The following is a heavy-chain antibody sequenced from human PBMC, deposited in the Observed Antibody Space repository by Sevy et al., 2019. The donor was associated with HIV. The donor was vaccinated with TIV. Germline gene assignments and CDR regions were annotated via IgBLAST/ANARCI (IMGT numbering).Heavy chain of an antibody. Sequence: GGSLRLSCTASGFTFSTYAMSWVRQAPGTGLEWVSGISGSASTTYYGGAAYYADSVKGRFTITRDNAKNTLYLEMNSLRDEDSAVFHCARGLLARPRGDYWYFDLWGRSTLVTVSS. CDR3: ARGLLARPRGDYWYFDL. D-gene: IGHD6-6*01. CDR2: ISGSASTTYYGGAA. J-gene: IGHJ2*01. CDR1: GFTFSTYA. V-gene: IGHV3-23*01.